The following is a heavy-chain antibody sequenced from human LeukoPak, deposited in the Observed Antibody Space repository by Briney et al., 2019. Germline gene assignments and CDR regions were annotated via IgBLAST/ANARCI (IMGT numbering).Heavy chain of an antibody. V-gene: IGHV4-30-4*08. J-gene: IGHJ5*02. D-gene: IGHD2-2*01. CDR2: IYYSGST. Sequence: SETLSLTCTVSGGSISSEYYYWIWIPQPPGKALGWIGYIYYSGSTYYNLSLKTRVTISIDTSKNQFSLKLSSVTAADTAVYYCARVPLPAAIFDWFDPWGQGTLVTVSS. CDR3: ARVPLPAAIFDWFDP. CDR1: GGSISSEYYY.